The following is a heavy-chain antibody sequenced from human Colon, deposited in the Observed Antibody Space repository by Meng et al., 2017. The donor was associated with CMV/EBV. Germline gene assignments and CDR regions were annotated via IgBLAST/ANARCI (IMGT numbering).Heavy chain of an antibody. J-gene: IGHJ4*02. CDR3: ARDLTNKWFYY. CDR1: CDPISSGSYS. CDR2: MYFSGIA. D-gene: IGHD1-26*01. Sequence: QMLRQGRGPGRVTPAETLSLTFTASCDPISSGSYSWAWFRQPPGKRLEWIGSMYFSGIADYNPSLKSRVTISLHATQKQFSLRLTSVTAADSAVYFCARDLTNKWFYYWGQGTLVTVSS. V-gene: IGHV4-39*07.